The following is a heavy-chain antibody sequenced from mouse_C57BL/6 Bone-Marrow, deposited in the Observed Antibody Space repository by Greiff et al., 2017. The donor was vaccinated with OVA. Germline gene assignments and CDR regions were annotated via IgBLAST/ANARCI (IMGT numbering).Heavy chain of an antibody. CDR2: ISYDGSN. CDR3: ASQTLWYFDV. CDR1: GYSITSGYY. V-gene: IGHV3-6*01. Sequence: EVKLMESGPGLVKPSQSLSLTCSVTGYSITSGYYWNWIRQFPGNKLEWMGYISYDGSNNYNPSLKNRISITRDTSKNQFFLKLNSVTTEDTATYYCASQTLWYFDVWGTGTTVTVSS. J-gene: IGHJ1*03.